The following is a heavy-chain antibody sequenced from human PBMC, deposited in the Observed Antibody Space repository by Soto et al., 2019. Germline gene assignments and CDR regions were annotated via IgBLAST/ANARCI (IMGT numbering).Heavy chain of an antibody. Sequence: GESLKISCKASGYSLTTYWISWVRQVPGKGLEGMGRIDPSDSYTNYSPSFQGHVTISTDKSISTAYLQWNSLKASDTGIYYCARLTPYYYSSGSFWDYWGQGTLVTVSS. CDR2: IDPSDSYT. V-gene: IGHV5-10-1*01. CDR1: GYSLTTYW. D-gene: IGHD3-10*01. CDR3: ARLTPYYYSSGSFWDY. J-gene: IGHJ4*02.